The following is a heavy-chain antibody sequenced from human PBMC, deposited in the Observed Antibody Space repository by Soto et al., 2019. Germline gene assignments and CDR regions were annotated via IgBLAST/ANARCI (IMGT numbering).Heavy chain of an antibody. CDR1: GFTFSSYE. CDR3: ARDDLPLYYYYYGMDV. Sequence: LRLSCAASGFTFSSYEMNWVRQAPGKGLEWVSYISSSGSTIYYADSVKGRFTISRDNAKNSLYLQMNSLRAEDTAVYYCARDDLPLYYYYYGMDVWGQGTTVTVS. V-gene: IGHV3-48*03. CDR2: ISSSGSTI. J-gene: IGHJ6*02.